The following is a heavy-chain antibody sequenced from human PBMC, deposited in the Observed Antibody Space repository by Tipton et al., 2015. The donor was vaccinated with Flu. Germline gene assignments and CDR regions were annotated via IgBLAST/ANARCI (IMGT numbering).Heavy chain of an antibody. Sequence: SLRLSCAVSGGSISSSNWWSWVRQPPGKGLEWIGEIYHSGSTNYNPSLKSRVTISVDKSKNQFSLKLSSVTAADTAVYYCARDPSLGMPDYFDHWGQGTLVTASS. D-gene: IGHD2-2*01. CDR3: ARDPSLGMPDYFDH. CDR2: IYHSGST. V-gene: IGHV4-4*02. CDR1: GGSISSSNW. J-gene: IGHJ4*02.